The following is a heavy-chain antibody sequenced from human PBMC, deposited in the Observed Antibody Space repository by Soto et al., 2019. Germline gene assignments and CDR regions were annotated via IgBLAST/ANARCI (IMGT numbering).Heavy chain of an antibody. CDR3: ASVPMVRGVIGWFDP. D-gene: IGHD3-10*01. J-gene: IGHJ5*02. Sequence: QLQLQESGSGLVKPSQTLSLTCAVSGGSINSDGYSWSWIRQSPGKGLQWIGYIHHTGRTYYSPSLYNRVSISIDRSKNQFSLQLTSVTATDTAVYYCASVPMVRGVIGWFDPWGQGTLVTVSS. V-gene: IGHV4-30-2*06. CDR2: IHHTGRT. CDR1: GGSINSDGYS.